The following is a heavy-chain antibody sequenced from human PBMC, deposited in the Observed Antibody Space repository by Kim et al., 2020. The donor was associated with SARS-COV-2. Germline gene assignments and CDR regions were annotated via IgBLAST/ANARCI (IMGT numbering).Heavy chain of an antibody. CDR2: IYYSGNT. D-gene: IGHD3-16*02. J-gene: IGHJ4*02. CDR1: GGSISGYH. V-gene: IGHV4-59*01. CDR3: ARGTYDYVWGSYRFVY. Sequence: SETLSLTCTVSGGSISGYHWSWIRQSPGRGLEWIGYIYYSGNTNYSPSLKSRVTISIDTSKNQFSLKLRSVTAADTAVYYCARGTYDYVWGSYRFVYWGQGTRVTVSS.